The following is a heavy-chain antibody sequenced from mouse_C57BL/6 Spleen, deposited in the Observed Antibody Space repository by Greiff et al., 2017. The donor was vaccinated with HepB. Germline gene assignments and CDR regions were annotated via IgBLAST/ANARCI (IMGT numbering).Heavy chain of an antibody. J-gene: IGHJ3*01. Sequence: EVHLVESGGDLVKPGGSLKLSCAASGFTFSSYGMSWVRQTPDKRLEWVATISSGGSYTYYPDSVKGRFTISRDNAKNTLYLQMSSLKSEDTAMYYCARPLWDVFAYWGQGTLVTVSA. D-gene: IGHD4-1*01. V-gene: IGHV5-6*01. CDR2: ISSGGSYT. CDR3: ARPLWDVFAY. CDR1: GFTFSSYG.